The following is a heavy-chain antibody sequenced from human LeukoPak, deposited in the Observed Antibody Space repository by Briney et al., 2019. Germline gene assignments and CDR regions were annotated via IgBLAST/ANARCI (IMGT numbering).Heavy chain of an antibody. CDR1: GYSISNDYY. J-gene: IGHJ1*01. CDR3: AGISTGSCFRH. V-gene: IGHV4-38-2*02. D-gene: IGHD4-17*01. CDR2: ISHSGST. Sequence: SETLSLTCSVSGYSISNDYYRGWIRQSPEKGLEWLGSISHSGSTYYNPSLRSRVTISRDMPKNQFSLDLNSVTAADTAVYYCAGISTGSCFRHWGQGTLVTVSS.